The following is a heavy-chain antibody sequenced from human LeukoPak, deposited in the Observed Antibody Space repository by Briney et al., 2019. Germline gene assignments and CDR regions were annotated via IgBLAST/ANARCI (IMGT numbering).Heavy chain of an antibody. CDR1: GYTFSTYG. J-gene: IGHJ4*02. V-gene: IGHV1-18*01. D-gene: IGHD3-10*01. Sequence: GASVKVSCKASGYTFSTYGISWVRQAPGQGLEWMGWISVYNGNTNYAQKFQGRVTMTTDTSTSTAYMELRSLRSDDTAVYYCAADPDYYGSGSYSHFDYWGQGTLVTVSS. CDR2: ISVYNGNT. CDR3: AADPDYYGSGSYSHFDY.